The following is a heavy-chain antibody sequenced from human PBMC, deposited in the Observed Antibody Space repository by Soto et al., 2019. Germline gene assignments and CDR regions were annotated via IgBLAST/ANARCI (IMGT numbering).Heavy chain of an antibody. CDR2: ISGSGGTT. D-gene: IGHD2-2*01. CDR1: GFTFSSYA. Sequence: EVQLLESGGGLVQPGGSLRLSCAASGFTFSSYAMSWVRQAPGKGLEWVSAISGSGGTTYYTDSVKGRFTISRDNSKNTLYLQMNSLRVEDTAVYYCAKYCSSNRCLVVYGMDVWGQGTTVTVSS. V-gene: IGHV3-23*01. J-gene: IGHJ6*02. CDR3: AKYCSSNRCLVVYGMDV.